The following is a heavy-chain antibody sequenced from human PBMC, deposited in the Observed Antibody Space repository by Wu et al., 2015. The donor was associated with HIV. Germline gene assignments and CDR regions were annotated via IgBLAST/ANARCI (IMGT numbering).Heavy chain of an antibody. V-gene: IGHV1-2*02. D-gene: IGHD3-3*01. CDR3: ARESRGITIFGVVTHPYEH. CDR2: INPNSGGT. CDR1: GYTFTGYY. Sequence: QVQLVQSGAEVKKPGASVKVSCKASGYTFTGYYMHWVRQAPGQGLEWMGWINPNSGGTNYAQKFQGRVTMTRDTSISTAYMELSRLRSDDTAVYYCARESRGITIFGVVTHPYEHWGQGTLVTVSS. J-gene: IGHJ1*01.